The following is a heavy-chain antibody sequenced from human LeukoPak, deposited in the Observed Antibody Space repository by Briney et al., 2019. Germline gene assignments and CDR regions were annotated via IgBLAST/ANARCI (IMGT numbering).Heavy chain of an antibody. Sequence: SETLSLTCTVSGGSISSSSYYWGWIRQPPGKGLEWIGSIYYSGSTYYNPSLKSRVTISVDTSKNQFSLKLSSVSAADTAVYYCATVDTGDYWGQGTLVTASS. J-gene: IGHJ4*02. CDR2: IYYSGST. V-gene: IGHV4-39*07. CDR3: ATVDTGDY. D-gene: IGHD5-18*01. CDR1: GGSISSSSYY.